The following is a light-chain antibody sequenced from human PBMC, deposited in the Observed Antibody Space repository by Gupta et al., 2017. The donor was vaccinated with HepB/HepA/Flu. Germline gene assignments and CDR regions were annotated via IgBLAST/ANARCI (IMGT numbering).Light chain of an antibody. Sequence: EVVLTQSPATLSLSPGERATLSCRASQSISSYLAWYQQKPGQAPRLLIYDTSNRATGIPARFSGSGSGTDFTLTISSLEPEDFAVYYCQHRSIWPITFGGGTXVEIK. CDR2: DTS. CDR1: QSISSY. V-gene: IGKV3-11*01. J-gene: IGKJ4*01. CDR3: QHRSIWPIT.